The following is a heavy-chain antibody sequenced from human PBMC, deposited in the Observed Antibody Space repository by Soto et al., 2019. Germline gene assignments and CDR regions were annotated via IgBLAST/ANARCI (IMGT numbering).Heavy chain of an antibody. CDR2: IYDSGST. D-gene: IGHD3-22*01. V-gene: IGHV4-59*12. J-gene: IGHJ4*02. CDR3: ARVSTMIVVVIDY. CDR1: GDSISSYF. Sequence: PSETLSLTCTVSGDSISSYFWTWIRQPPGKGLEWIGYIYDSGSTYYNPSLKSRVTISVDTSKNQFSLKLSSETAADTAVYYCARVSTMIVVVIDYWGQGTLVTVSS.